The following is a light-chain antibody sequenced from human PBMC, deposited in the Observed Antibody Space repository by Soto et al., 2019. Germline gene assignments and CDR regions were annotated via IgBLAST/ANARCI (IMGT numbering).Light chain of an antibody. CDR3: CSYAGNSYV. J-gene: IGLJ1*01. CDR1: ISDVGGYKY. V-gene: IGLV2-11*01. CDR2: DVT. Sequence: QSVLTQPRSVSGSSGQSVTISCTGTISDVGGYKYVSWYQHHPDKAPKVIIYDVTKRPSGVPDRFSGSKSGNTASLTIFGLQAEDEADYYCCSYAGNSYVFGTGTKGHRP.